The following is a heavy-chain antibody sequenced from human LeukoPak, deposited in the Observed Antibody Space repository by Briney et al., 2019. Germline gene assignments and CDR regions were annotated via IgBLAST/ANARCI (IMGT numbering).Heavy chain of an antibody. CDR3: TRERSGSCNGTSCFTGARDAFDI. Sequence: ASVKVSCKASGGTFSTHTINWVRQAPGQGLEWIGGIIPIFDTANYAQRLQGRLSITADHFTSMSYMELSSLRSDDTAVYYCTRERSGSCNGTSCFTGARDAFDIWGQGTMVTVSS. CDR2: IIPIFDTA. V-gene: IGHV1-69*13. D-gene: IGHD2-2*02. J-gene: IGHJ3*02. CDR1: GGTFSTHT.